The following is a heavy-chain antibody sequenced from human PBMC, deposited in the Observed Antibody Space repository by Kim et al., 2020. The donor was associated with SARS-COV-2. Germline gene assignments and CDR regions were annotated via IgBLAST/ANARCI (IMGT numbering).Heavy chain of an antibody. V-gene: IGHV4-34*01. D-gene: IGHD3-16*01. Sequence: NPPLKRRVTISLDTSKNRFSLKLSAVTAADTAVYYCARVISFTGLGGGLDYWGQGALVTVSS. J-gene: IGHJ4*02. CDR3: ARVISFTGLGGGLDY.